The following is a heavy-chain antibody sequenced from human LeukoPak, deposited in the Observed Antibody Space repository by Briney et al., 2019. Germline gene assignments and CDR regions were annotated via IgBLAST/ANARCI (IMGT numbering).Heavy chain of an antibody. J-gene: IGHJ4*02. Sequence: GGSLRLSCAASGFTFRDYYMSWIRQAPGKGLEWGSYISSSGSTIYYADSVKGRFTISRDNAKNSLYLQMNSLRAEDTAVYYCARDRYSGYDDYWGQGTLVTVSS. D-gene: IGHD5-12*01. CDR1: GFTFRDYY. CDR2: ISSSGSTI. CDR3: ARDRYSGYDDY. V-gene: IGHV3-11*01.